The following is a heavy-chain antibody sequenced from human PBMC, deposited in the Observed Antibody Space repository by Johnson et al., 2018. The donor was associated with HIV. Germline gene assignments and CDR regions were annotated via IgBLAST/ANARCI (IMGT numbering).Heavy chain of an antibody. D-gene: IGHD6-13*01. CDR3: AKNFGKILAAGGLEVGDAFDI. CDR1: GFTVISNY. J-gene: IGHJ3*02. CDR2: IYSRDTT. V-gene: IGHV3-66*01. Sequence: VQLVESGGGLVQPGGSLRLSCAVSGFTVISNYMTWVRQAPGKGLEWVSIIYSRDTTYYADSVKGRFTISRDSSKNTLYLQMNSLRDADTAVYYCAKNFGKILAAGGLEVGDAFDIWGKGTMVTVAS.